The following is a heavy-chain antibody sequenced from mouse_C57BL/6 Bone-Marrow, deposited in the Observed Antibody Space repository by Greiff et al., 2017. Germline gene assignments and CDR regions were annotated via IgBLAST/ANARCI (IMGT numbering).Heavy chain of an antibody. CDR3: TSPIITTKYFDY. D-gene: IGHD1-1*01. J-gene: IGHJ2*01. Sequence: VQLQQSGAELVRPGASVKLSCTASGFNIKDYYMHWVTQRPEQGLEWIGRIDPEDGDTEYAPKFQGKATMTADTSSNTAYLQLSSLTSEDTAVYYCTSPIITTKYFDYWGQGTTLTVSS. CDR1: GFNIKDYY. V-gene: IGHV14-1*01. CDR2: IDPEDGDT.